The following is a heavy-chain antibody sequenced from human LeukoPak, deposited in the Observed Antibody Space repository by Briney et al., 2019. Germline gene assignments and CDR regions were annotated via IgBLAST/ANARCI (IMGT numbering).Heavy chain of an antibody. CDR2: ISAHNGNT. Sequence: ASVKVSCKASGYTFTSFGTTWMRQAPGQGLEWMGWISAHNGNTNYAQKIQGRVTMTTDTSTSTAYMELRSLRSDDTAVYYCARNSHGYSSGWLQFNFDYWGQGTLVTVSS. CDR3: ARNSHGYSSGWLQFNFDY. D-gene: IGHD6-19*01. J-gene: IGHJ4*02. V-gene: IGHV1-18*01. CDR1: GYTFTSFG.